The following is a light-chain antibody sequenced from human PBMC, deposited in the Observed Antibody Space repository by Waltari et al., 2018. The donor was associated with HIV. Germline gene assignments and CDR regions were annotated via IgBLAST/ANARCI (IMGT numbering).Light chain of an antibody. CDR3: ATWDDSLSGVL. V-gene: IGLV1-44*01. CDR2: SDH. CDR1: TSNIGSNS. Sequence: QSVLTQPPSASGTPGQTVTISCSGSTSNIGSNSVSWYQQFPGTAPKPLIYSDHQRPSGVPDRFSVSKSGTSASLAISGLLSEDEAEYYCATWDDSLSGVLFGGGTKLTVL. J-gene: IGLJ3*02.